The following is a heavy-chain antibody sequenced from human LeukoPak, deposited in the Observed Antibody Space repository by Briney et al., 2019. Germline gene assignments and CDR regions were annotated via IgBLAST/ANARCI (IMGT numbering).Heavy chain of an antibody. V-gene: IGHV3-23*01. CDR3: ARRVIIDY. Sequence: LGGSLRLSCAGSGFTFSNFAVNWVRQAPGQGLEWVSIISGSGDTTHYTDSVKGRFTVSRDNSKNTLYLQMNSLRAEDTAVYYCARRVIIDYWGQGTLVTVSS. J-gene: IGHJ4*02. CDR2: ISGSGDTT. CDR1: GFTFSNFA. D-gene: IGHD3-10*01.